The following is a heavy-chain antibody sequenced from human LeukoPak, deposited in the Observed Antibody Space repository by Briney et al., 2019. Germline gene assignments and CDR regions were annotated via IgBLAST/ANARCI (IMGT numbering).Heavy chain of an antibody. CDR1: GFTFSSYA. J-gene: IGHJ6*03. Sequence: PGGSLRLSCAASGFTFSSYAMHWVRQAPGKGLEWVAVISYDGSNKYYADSVKGRFTISRDNSKNTLYLQMNSLRAEDTAVYYCAGSPAYYMDVWGKGTTVTVSS. V-gene: IGHV3-30*04. CDR3: AGSPAYYMDV. CDR2: ISYDGSNK. D-gene: IGHD2-2*01.